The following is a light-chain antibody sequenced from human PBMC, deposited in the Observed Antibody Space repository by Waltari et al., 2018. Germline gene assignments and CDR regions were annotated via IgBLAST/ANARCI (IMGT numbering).Light chain of an antibody. J-gene: IGKJ4*01. CDR3: QKYNSDPLT. CDR2: AAS. V-gene: IGKV1-27*01. CDR1: QGISNY. Sequence: DIQMTQSPSSLSASVGDRVTITCWASQGISNYLAWYQQKPGNVPKLLIYAASILQPGVPSRFSGTGSGADFTLTIGSLQPEDVATYYCQKYNSDPLTFGGGTKVEIK.